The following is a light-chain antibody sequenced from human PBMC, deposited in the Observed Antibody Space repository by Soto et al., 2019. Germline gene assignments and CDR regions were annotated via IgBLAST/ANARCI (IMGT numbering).Light chain of an antibody. CDR2: SSN. Sequence: QSVLTQPPSASGTPGQRVTISCSGSSSNIGSNTVNWYQQLPGTAPKLLIYSSNQRPSGVPDRFSGSKSGTSASLAISGLQSEDEADYYCSSYAGSNNLVFGGGTKLTVL. CDR3: SSYAGSNNLV. V-gene: IGLV1-44*01. CDR1: SSNIGSNT. J-gene: IGLJ2*01.